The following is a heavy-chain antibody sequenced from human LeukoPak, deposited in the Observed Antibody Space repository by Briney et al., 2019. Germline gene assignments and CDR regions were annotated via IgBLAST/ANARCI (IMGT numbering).Heavy chain of an antibody. Sequence: PGGSLRLSCAASGFTFSSDAMSWVRQAPGKRLEWVSAISGSGGSTYYADSVKGRFTTPRDKSTNTLYLQMNSLRAEDPAVYYCAKDARVYTVVVPAATSWGEGTLVTVSS. J-gene: IGHJ1*01. CDR2: ISGSGGST. V-gene: IGHV3-23*01. D-gene: IGHD2-2*01. CDR1: GFTFSSDA. CDR3: AKDARVYTVVVPAATS.